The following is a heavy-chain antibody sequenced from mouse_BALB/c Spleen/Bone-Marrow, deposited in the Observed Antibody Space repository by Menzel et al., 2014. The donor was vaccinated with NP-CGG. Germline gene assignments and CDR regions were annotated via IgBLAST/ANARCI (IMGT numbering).Heavy chain of an antibody. D-gene: IGHD1-1*01. V-gene: IGHV2-9*02. CDR3: ARGSYYEGAMDY. CDR1: GFSLTSYG. J-gene: IGHJ4*01. CDR2: IWAGGST. Sequence: QVQLQQSGPGLVAPSQSLSITCTVSGFSLTSYGVHWVRQPPGKVLEWLGVIWAGGSTNYNSALMSRLSISKDNSKSQVFLKMNSLQTDDTAMYYRARGSYYEGAMDYWGQGTSVPVSS.